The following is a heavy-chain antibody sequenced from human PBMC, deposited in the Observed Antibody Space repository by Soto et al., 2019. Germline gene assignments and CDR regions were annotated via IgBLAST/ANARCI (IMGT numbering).Heavy chain of an antibody. V-gene: IGHV3-73*02. J-gene: IGHJ6*02. CDR1: GFPFNGSA. CDR3: AGGYYFDMDV. CDR2: VRSKGNSYAT. Sequence: EVQLVESGGGLVQPGGSLILSCAASGFPFNGSAMHWVRQASGKGLEWVGRVRSKGNSYATAYAASVKGRFTISRDDSKNTAYLQMKSLKTEDTAVYYCAGGYYFDMDVWGQGTTVIVSS. D-gene: IGHD3-16*01.